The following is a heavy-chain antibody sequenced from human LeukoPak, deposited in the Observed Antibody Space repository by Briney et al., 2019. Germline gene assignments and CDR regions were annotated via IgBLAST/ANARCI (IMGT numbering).Heavy chain of an antibody. J-gene: IGHJ5*02. CDR1: GFTFSSYS. CDR2: ISSSSSYI. Sequence: KPGGSLRLSCAASGFTFSSYSMNWVRQAPGKGLEWVSSISSSSSYIYYADSVKGRFTISRDNATNSLYLQMNSLRAEDTAVYYCARDMFGPHSSSLHPWFDPWGQGTLFTVSS. CDR3: ARDMFGPHSSSLHPWFDP. V-gene: IGHV3-21*01. D-gene: IGHD6-13*01.